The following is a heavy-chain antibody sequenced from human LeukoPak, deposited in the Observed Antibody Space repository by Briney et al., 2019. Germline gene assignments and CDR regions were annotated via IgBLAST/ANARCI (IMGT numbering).Heavy chain of an antibody. V-gene: IGHV4-39*07. J-gene: IGHJ4*02. CDR2: IYYSGST. CDR3: ARGGRYCSGGSCYSIVDY. Sequence: SETLSLTCTVSGGSISSSSYYWGWIRQPPGKGLEWIGSIYYSGSTYYNPSLKSRVTISVDTSKNHFSLKLSSVTAADTAVYYCARGGRYCSGGSCYSIVDYWGQGTLVTVSS. CDR1: GGSISSSSYY. D-gene: IGHD2-15*01.